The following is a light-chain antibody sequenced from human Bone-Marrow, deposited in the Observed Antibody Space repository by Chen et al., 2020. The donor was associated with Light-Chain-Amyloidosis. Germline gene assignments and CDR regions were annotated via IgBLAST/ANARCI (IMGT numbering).Light chain of an antibody. V-gene: IGLV1-40*01. J-gene: IGLJ2*01. CDR3: QSYDSSLSGSVV. CDR2: GNT. CDR1: SANIGQGYD. Sequence: QSVLTQPPSVSGAPGQRVTISCTGSSANIGQGYDLHWYQQLPGTAPNLRIFGNTNRPLGVPDRFSATKYSTSASLAITGVQAENEADYYCQSYDSSLSGSVVFGGGTKLTVL.